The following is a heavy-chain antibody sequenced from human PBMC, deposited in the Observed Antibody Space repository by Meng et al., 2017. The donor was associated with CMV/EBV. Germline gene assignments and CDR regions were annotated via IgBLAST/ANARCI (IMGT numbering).Heavy chain of an antibody. CDR2: IYSGGRS. Sequence: GESLKISCAASGFIVSSDYMTWVRQAPGKGLEWVSVIYSGGRSYYADFAQGRFTISRDTSKNTLYLQMNSLRPEDTAVYYCARDIAAPAGSVSWGPGTVVTVSS. CDR3: ARDIAAPAGSVS. V-gene: IGHV3-66*02. D-gene: IGHD5/OR15-5a*01. J-gene: IGHJ5*02. CDR1: GFIVSSDY.